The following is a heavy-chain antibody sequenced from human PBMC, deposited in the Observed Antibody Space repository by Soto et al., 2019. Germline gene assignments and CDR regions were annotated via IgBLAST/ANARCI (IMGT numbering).Heavy chain of an antibody. CDR3: ARGGYSSGYHY. Sequence: QVQLLQSGTDVKEPGASVKVSCKASGYTFTSFDISWVRQAPGQGLEWVGWTTASNTHTSYAQKLQGRVTMTKDTSTTTAYMELRRLRSDDTAIYYCARGGYSSGYHYWGQGTLVTVSS. V-gene: IGHV1-18*04. CDR2: TTASNTHT. CDR1: GYTFTSFD. D-gene: IGHD3-22*01. J-gene: IGHJ4*02.